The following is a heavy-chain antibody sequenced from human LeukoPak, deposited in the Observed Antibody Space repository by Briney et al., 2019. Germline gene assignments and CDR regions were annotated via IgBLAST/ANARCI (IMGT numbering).Heavy chain of an antibody. CDR2: LIGGGGRT. CDR1: GFTITNHS. Sequence: GGSLRLSCAASGFTITNHSMSWVRQAPGKGLVWVSSLIGGGGRTYYADSVKGRFTISRDNAKNTLFLQMNSLRPDDTAVYSCVSEVEVVTATMGAYYYSYMVVWGKGTRVSVSS. V-gene: IGHV3-74*01. J-gene: IGHJ6*03. CDR3: VSEVEVVTATMGAYYYSYMVV. D-gene: IGHD2-21*02.